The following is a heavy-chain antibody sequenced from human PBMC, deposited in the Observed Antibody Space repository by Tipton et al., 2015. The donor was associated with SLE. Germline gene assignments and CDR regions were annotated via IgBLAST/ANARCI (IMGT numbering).Heavy chain of an antibody. Sequence: TLSLTCTVSGGSLSSYYWSWIRQPAGKGLEWIGRIYASGSTEYNPSLKSRVTISVDPSKNQFSLRLTSLTAADTAVYYCARVVYSFSDAFDIWGQGTLDTVSS. D-gene: IGHD6-13*01. CDR2: IYASGST. CDR3: ARVVYSFSDAFDI. J-gene: IGHJ3*02. V-gene: IGHV4-4*07. CDR1: GGSLSSYY.